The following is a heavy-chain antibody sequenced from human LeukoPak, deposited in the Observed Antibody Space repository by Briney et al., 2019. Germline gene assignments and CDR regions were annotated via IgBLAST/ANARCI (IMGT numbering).Heavy chain of an antibody. CDR3: ARQSYDILTGYFRRVYYYYYMDV. J-gene: IGHJ6*03. D-gene: IGHD3-9*01. CDR1: GYSISSGYY. V-gene: IGHV4-38-2*01. CDR2: IYHSGST. Sequence: PSETLSLTCAVSGYSISSGYYWGWIRQPPGQGLEWIVSIYHSGSTYYNPSLKSRVTISVDTSKNQFSLKLSSVTAADTAVYYCARQSYDILTGYFRRVYYYYYMDVWGKGTTVTVSS.